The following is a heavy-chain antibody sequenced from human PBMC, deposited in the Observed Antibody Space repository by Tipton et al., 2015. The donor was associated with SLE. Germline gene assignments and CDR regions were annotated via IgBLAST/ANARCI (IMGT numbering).Heavy chain of an antibody. Sequence: TLSLTCTVSGVSISRYYWSWIRQSPGKGLEWIAYVHHSGRTDYSPSLKSRLSISVDPPKSQFSLNVSSVTAADTAVYYCARAPAPSGYIFDFWGQGALVTVSS. CDR1: GVSISRYY. CDR3: ARAPAPSGYIFDF. J-gene: IGHJ4*02. D-gene: IGHD5-12*01. CDR2: VHHSGRT. V-gene: IGHV4-59*01.